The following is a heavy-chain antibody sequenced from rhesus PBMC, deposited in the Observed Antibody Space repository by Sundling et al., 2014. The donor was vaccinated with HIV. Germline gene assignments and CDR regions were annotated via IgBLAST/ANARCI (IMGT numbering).Heavy chain of an antibody. Sequence: QVQLQESGPGLLKPSETLSLTCAVSGGSFSGNYWGWIRQPPGKGLEYIGYISGSSGSTNYNPSLRNRVTISMDTSKNQFSLKMTSVTAADTAMYYCATKRERVGYYPNYGLDSWGQGVVVTVSS. CDR3: ATKRERVGYYPNYGLDS. V-gene: IGHV4-165*01. CDR1: GGSFSGNY. J-gene: IGHJ6*01. CDR2: ISGSSGST. D-gene: IGHD3-3*01.